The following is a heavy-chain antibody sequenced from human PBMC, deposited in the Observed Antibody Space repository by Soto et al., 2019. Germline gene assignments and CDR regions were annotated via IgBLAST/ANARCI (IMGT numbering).Heavy chain of an antibody. V-gene: IGHV3-23*01. CDR2: ISDSGGST. CDR1: GFKFRSYA. Sequence: EVQLLESGGGLVQPGGYLRLSCAASGFKFRSYAMSWVRQAPGKGLAWSSGISDSGGSTYYADSVKGRFTISSDKPKNTLFLQMNCLRAEVTAVYYCAKVGSMVRVLINNWFDPWGQGTLVTVSS. CDR3: AKVGSMVRVLINNWFDP. D-gene: IGHD3-10*01. J-gene: IGHJ5*02.